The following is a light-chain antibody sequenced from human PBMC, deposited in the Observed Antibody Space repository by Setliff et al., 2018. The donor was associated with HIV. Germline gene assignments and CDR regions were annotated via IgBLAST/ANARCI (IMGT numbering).Light chain of an antibody. CDR3: SSYTSITTVV. Sequence: QSVLTQPASVSGSPGQSITISCTGTGSDVGRYNYVSWYQHHPGKAPKLMIYEVSNRPSGVSNRFSGSKSGNTASLTITGLQADDEADYYCSSYTSITTVVFGGGTKVTVL. J-gene: IGLJ2*01. CDR2: EVS. V-gene: IGLV2-14*01. CDR1: GSDVGRYNY.